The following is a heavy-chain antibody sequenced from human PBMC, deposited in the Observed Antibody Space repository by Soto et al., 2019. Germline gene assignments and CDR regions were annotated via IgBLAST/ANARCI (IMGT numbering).Heavy chain of an antibody. Sequence: QVQLVQSGAEVKKPGSSVKVSCKASGGTFSNYTISWVRQAPGQGLEWMGRIIPILDIATYAQKFQDRVTITADKSTRTAYMEPTSLRSEDTAMYYCAISHGDYYYYGLDVWGQGTTVTVSS. CDR3: AISHGDYYYYGLDV. J-gene: IGHJ6*02. CDR1: GGTFSNYT. D-gene: IGHD4-17*01. CDR2: IIPILDIA. V-gene: IGHV1-69*02.